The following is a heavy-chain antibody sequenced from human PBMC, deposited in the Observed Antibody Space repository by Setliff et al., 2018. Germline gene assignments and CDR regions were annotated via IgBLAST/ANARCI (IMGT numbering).Heavy chain of an antibody. CDR2: ISPDSYYI. CDR3: ARSPANGGHDAFDI. D-gene: IGHD6-25*01. J-gene: IGHJ3*02. Sequence: GSLRLSCAASGFTFSSYSMHWVRQTPGKGLEWVSSISPDSYYIYYADSIKGRFTISRDNAKSPLYLQMNSLRAEDTAVFYCARSPANGGHDAFDIWGQGTMVTVSS. CDR1: GFTFSSYS. V-gene: IGHV3-21*03.